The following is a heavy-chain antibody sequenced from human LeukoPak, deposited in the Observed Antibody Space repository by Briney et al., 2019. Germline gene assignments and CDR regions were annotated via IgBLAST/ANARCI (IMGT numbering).Heavy chain of an antibody. Sequence: GGSLRLSCAASGFTVSSNYMSWVRQAPGKGLEWVSVIYSGGSTYYADSVKGRFTISRDNSKNTLYLQMNSLRAEDTAVYYCARDSLFNWNDGAFDIWGQGTMVTASS. J-gene: IGHJ3*02. D-gene: IGHD1-20*01. CDR2: IYSGGST. V-gene: IGHV3-53*01. CDR1: GFTVSSNY. CDR3: ARDSLFNWNDGAFDI.